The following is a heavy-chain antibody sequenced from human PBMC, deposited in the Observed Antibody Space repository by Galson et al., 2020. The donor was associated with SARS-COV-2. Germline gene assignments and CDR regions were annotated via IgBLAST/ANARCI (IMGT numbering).Heavy chain of an antibody. CDR1: GGSISSHY. J-gene: IGHJ2*01. D-gene: IGHD1-1*01. CDR2: IYVGGNT. CDR3: ASLQAGSSWYFDL. Sequence: SETLSLTCTVSGGSISSHYWSWIRQPPGKGLEWIGYIYVGGNTNYNPSLKSRATISLDTSKRQPSLRLRSMTAADTAVYYCASLQAGSSWYFDLWGRGTLVTVSS. V-gene: IGHV4-59*08.